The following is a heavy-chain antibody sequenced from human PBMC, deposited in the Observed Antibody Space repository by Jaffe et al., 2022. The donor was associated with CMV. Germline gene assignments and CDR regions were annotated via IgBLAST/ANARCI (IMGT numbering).Heavy chain of an antibody. CDR2: ISSSSSTI. V-gene: IGHV3-48*02. Sequence: EVQLVESGGGLVQPGGSLRLSCAASGFTFSSYSMNWVRQAPGKGLEWVSYISSSSSTIYYADSVKGRFTISRDNAKNSLYLQMNSLRDEDTAVYYCARDRGQLADYYYYGMDVWGQGTTVTVSS. J-gene: IGHJ6*02. CDR1: GFTFSSYS. D-gene: IGHD6-13*01. CDR3: ARDRGQLADYYYYGMDV.